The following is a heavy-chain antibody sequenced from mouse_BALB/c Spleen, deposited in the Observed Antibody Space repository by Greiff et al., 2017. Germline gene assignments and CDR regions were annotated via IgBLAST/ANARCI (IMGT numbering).Heavy chain of an antibody. CDR1: GFTFSSYA. J-gene: IGHJ1*01. Sequence: EVMLVESGGGLVKPGGSLKLSCAASGFTFSSYAMSWVRQSPEKRLEWVAEISSGGSYTYYPDTVTGRFTISRDNAKNTLYLEMSSLRSEDTAMYYCSSNYGNPYWYFGVWGAGTTVTVSS. D-gene: IGHD2-1*01. CDR2: ISSGGSYT. V-gene: IGHV5-9-4*01. CDR3: SSNYGNPYWYFGV.